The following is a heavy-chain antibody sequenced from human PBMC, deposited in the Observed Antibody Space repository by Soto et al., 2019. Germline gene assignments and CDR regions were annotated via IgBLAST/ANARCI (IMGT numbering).Heavy chain of an antibody. J-gene: IGHJ4*02. CDR3: ARASDYGDERFKFDY. D-gene: IGHD4-17*01. Sequence: HPGGSPRLSCAASGFTFSSYWMHWVRQAPGKGLVWVSRINSDGSSTSYADSVKGRFTISRDNAKNTLYLQMNSLRAEDTAVYYCARASDYGDERFKFDYWGQGTLVTVSS. CDR2: INSDGSST. CDR1: GFTFSSYW. V-gene: IGHV3-74*01.